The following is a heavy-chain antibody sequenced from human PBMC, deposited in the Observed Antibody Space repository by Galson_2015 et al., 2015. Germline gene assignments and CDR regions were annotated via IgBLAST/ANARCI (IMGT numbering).Heavy chain of an antibody. CDR3: AKDQTADDFVNYAMDV. CDR1: GFTFKNYV. J-gene: IGHJ6*02. V-gene: IGHV3-23*01. Sequence: SLRLSCAASGFTFKNYVMNWVRQAPGQGPEWVASISGSGDRTYYADSVKGRFTVSRDNSKNTLYLQVTSLIAGDRAIYYCAKDQTADDFVNYAMDVWGQGTTVTVSS. D-gene: IGHD6-13*01. CDR2: ISGSGDRT.